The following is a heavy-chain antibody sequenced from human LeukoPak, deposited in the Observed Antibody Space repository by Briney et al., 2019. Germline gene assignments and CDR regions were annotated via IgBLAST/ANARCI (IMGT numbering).Heavy chain of an antibody. CDR2: IGGSGNSA. J-gene: IGHJ6*03. Sequence: GGSLRLSCAASGFILSDFYMSWIRQAPGKGLEWIANIGGSGNSADYAGSVKGRFTISRDNAKNSLYLQMSTLRAEDTAVYYCARDRWGAARSDHYYYYYMDVWGKGTTVTVSS. CDR3: ARDRWGAARSDHYYYYYMDV. CDR1: GFILSDFY. V-gene: IGHV3-11*04. D-gene: IGHD6-6*01.